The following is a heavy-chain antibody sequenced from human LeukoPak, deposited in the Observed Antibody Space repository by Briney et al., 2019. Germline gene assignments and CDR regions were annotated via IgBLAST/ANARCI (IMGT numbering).Heavy chain of an antibody. CDR3: ARDSTRYQLLGAGWFDP. V-gene: IGHV4-31*03. J-gene: IGHJ5*02. CDR2: IYYSGST. D-gene: IGHD2-2*01. CDR1: GGSISSGGYY. Sequence: PSETLSLTCTVSGGSISSGGYYWSWIRQHPGKGLEWIGYIYYSGSTYYNPSLKSRVTISVDTSKNQFSLKLSSVTAADTAVYYCARDSTRYQLLGAGWFDPWGQGTLVTVSS.